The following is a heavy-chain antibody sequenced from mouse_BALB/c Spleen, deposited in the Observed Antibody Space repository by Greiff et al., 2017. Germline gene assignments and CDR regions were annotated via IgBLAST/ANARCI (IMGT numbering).Heavy chain of an antibody. V-gene: IGHV10-1*02. CDR2: IRSKSNNYAT. CDR3: VRRDDYSWYFDD. J-gene: IGHJ2*01. CDR1: GFTFNTYA. D-gene: IGHD2-4*01. Sequence: EVQRVESGGGLVQPKGSLKLSCAASGFTFNTYAMNWVRQAPGKGLEWVARIRSKSNNYATYYADSVKDRFTISRDDSQSMLYLQMNNLKTEDTAMYYCVRRDDYSWYFDDWGQGTTLTVSS.